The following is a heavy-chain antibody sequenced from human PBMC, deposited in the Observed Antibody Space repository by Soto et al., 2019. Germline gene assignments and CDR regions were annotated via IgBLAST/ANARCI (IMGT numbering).Heavy chain of an antibody. J-gene: IGHJ5*02. CDR3: ARLSGSFPNSWLDP. V-gene: IGHV3-33*01. CDR1: GVIFSNYG. CDR2: IWYDGSNK. Sequence: GGSLRLSCAASGVIFSNYGMHWVRQAPGKGLEWVAVIWYDGSNKYYADSVKGRFTISRDNFENTVHLQMNSLRVEDTAVYYCARLSGSFPNSWLDPWGQGTLVTVSS. D-gene: IGHD1-26*01.